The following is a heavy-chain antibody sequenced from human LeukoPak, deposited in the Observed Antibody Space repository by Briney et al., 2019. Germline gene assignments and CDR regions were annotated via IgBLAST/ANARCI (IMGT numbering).Heavy chain of an antibody. CDR1: GGSISGGGYY. J-gene: IGHJ3*02. CDR3: AKSLLGSTDDAFDI. V-gene: IGHV4-31*03. D-gene: IGHD2-2*03. CDR2: IYYSGST. Sequence: PSETLSLTCTVYGGSISGGGYYWSWIRQHPGKGLEWIGYIYYSGSTNYNPSLKSRVTISVDTSKNHFSLKLSSVTAADTALYYCAKSLLGSTDDAFDIWGQGTMVTVSS.